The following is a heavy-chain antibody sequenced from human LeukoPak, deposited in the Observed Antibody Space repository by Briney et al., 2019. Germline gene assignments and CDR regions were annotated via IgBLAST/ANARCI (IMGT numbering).Heavy chain of an antibody. Sequence: PSETLSLTCTVSGGSISSSSYYWGWIRQPPGKGLEWIGSIYHSGSTYYNPSLKSRVTISVDTSKNQFYLKLSSVTAADTAVYYCARGGFCSGGSCFSGDLDYWGQGTLVTVSS. CDR1: GGSISSSSYY. CDR2: IYHSGST. CDR3: ARGGFCSGGSCFSGDLDY. V-gene: IGHV4-39*07. D-gene: IGHD2-15*01. J-gene: IGHJ4*02.